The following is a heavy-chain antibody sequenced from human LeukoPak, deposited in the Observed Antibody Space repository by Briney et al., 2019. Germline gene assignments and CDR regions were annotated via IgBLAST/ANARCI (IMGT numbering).Heavy chain of an antibody. CDR1: GFTFSSYA. CDR3: ARSPLYDYTAMGPYYFDY. Sequence: GGSLRLSCAASGFTFSSYAMHWVRQAPGKGLEWVAVISYDGSNKYYADSVKGRFTISRDNSKNTLYLQMNSLRADDTAVYYCARSPLYDYTAMGPYYFDYWGQGTLVTVSS. D-gene: IGHD5-18*01. CDR2: ISYDGSNK. V-gene: IGHV3-30*04. J-gene: IGHJ4*02.